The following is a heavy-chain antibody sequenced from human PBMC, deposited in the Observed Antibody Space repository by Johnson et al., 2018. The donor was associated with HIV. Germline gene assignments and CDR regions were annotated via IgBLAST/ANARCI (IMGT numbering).Heavy chain of an antibody. CDR3: ARECSSTRCTYVFDI. Sequence: QVQLVESGGGVVQPGTSLRLSCEASGLILSGYGLHWVRQAPGKGLEWVAVIWPDGSNRYYADSVKGRFTISRDNSKNTLYLQMNSLRAEDTAVYYCARECSSTRCTYVFDIWGQGTMVTVSS. J-gene: IGHJ3*02. V-gene: IGHV3-33*01. CDR2: IWPDGSNR. D-gene: IGHD2-2*01. CDR1: GLILSGYG.